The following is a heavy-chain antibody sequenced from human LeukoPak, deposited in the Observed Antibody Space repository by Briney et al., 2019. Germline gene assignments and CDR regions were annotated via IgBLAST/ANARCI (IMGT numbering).Heavy chain of an antibody. V-gene: IGHV3-13*01. CDR3: ARAVSDGSGSYYYYYYMDV. CDR1: GFTFSSYD. D-gene: IGHD3-10*01. Sequence: PGGSLRLSCAASGFTFSSYDMHWVRQATGKGLEWVSAIGTAGDTYYPGSVKGRFTISRENAKNSLYLQINSLRAGDTAVYYCARAVSDGSGSYYYYYYMDVWGKGTTVTVSS. CDR2: IGTAGDT. J-gene: IGHJ6*03.